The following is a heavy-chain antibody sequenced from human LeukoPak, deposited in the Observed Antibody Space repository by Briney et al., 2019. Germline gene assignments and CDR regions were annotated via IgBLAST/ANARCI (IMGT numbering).Heavy chain of an antibody. CDR3: ARDSRRGSSWYSDY. J-gene: IGHJ4*02. CDR1: DFTFA. V-gene: IGHV3-53*01. D-gene: IGHD6-13*01. Sequence: GGSLRLSCVVSDFTFAVSWVRQAPGKGLEWVSVIYSGGSTYYADSVKGRFTISRDNSKNTLYLQMNSLRAEDTAVYYCARDSRRGSSWYSDYWGQGTLVTVSS. CDR2: IYSGGST.